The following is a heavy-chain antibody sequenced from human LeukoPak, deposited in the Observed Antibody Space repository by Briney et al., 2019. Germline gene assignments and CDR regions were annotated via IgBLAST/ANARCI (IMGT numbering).Heavy chain of an antibody. CDR2: ISSSSSYM. D-gene: IGHD3-16*02. CDR1: GFAFWRYR. Sequence: GGSLRLSRAASGFAFWRYRVNWVRQAPGKGLEGGSSISSSSSYMYYSASVEDRLTLSRDNAKNSLYLQMNSLRAEDTAVYYCASGYHYFDYWGQGTLVTVSS. V-gene: IGHV3-21*01. J-gene: IGHJ4*02. CDR3: ASGYHYFDY.